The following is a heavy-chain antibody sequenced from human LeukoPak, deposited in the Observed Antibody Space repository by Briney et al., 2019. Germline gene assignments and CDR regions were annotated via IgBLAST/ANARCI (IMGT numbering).Heavy chain of an antibody. CDR3: ARDLFYCGSTSCYNSGGLRGYLEFDY. Sequence: ASVKVSCKASGYTFTSYYMHWVRQAPGQGLEWMGIINPSGGSTSYAQKFQGRVTMTRDTSTSTVYMELSSLRSEDTAVYYCARDLFYCGSTSCYNSGGLRGYLEFDYWGQGTLVTVSS. V-gene: IGHV1-46*01. CDR2: INPSGGST. D-gene: IGHD2-2*02. J-gene: IGHJ4*02. CDR1: GYTFTSYY.